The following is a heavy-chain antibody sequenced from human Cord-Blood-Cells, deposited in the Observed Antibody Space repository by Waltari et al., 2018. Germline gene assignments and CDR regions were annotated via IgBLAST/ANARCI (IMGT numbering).Heavy chain of an antibody. CDR2: ISGSGGST. J-gene: IGHJ4*02. D-gene: IGHD6-13*01. CDR3: AKDGAAADYFDY. CDR1: YCSYA. Sequence: YCSYAMSWVRQAPGKGVEWVSAISGSGGSTYYADSVKGRFTISRDNSKNTLYLQMNSLRAEDTAVYYCAKDGAAADYFDYWGQGTLVTVSS. V-gene: IGHV3-23*01.